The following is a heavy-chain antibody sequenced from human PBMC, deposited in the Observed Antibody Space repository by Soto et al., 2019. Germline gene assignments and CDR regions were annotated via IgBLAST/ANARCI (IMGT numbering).Heavy chain of an antibody. J-gene: IGHJ4*02. CDR1: GYTFTSYA. Sequence: ASVKVSCKASGYTFTSYAMHWVRQAPGQRLEWMGWINAGNGNTKYSQKFQGRVTITRDTSASTAYMELSSLRSEDTAVYYCASTGPLLYSSGWSNFDYWGQGTLVTVSS. CDR2: INAGNGNT. CDR3: ASTGPLLYSSGWSNFDY. D-gene: IGHD6-19*01. V-gene: IGHV1-3*01.